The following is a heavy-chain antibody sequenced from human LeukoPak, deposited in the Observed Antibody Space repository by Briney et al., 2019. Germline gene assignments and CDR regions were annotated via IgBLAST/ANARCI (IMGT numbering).Heavy chain of an antibody. D-gene: IGHD3-10*01. J-gene: IGHJ5*02. CDR1: GFTFSSYS. CDR3: ARDVMVRGVIVWFDP. Sequence: PGGSLRLSCAASGFTFSSYSMKWVRQVPGKGLEWVSSISSSSSYIYYADSVKGRFTISRDNAKNSLYLQMNSLRAEDTAVYYCARDVMVRGVIVWFDPWGQGTLVTVSS. V-gene: IGHV3-21*01. CDR2: ISSSSSYI.